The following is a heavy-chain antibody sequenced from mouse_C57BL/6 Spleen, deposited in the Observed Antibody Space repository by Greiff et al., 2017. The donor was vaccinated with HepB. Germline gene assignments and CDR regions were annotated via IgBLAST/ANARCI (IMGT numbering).Heavy chain of an antibody. CDR1: GFSFNTYA. J-gene: IGHJ2*01. Sequence: EVMLVESGGGLVQPKGSLKLSCAASGFSFNTYAMNWVRQAPGKGLEWVARIRSKSNNYATYYADSVKDRFTISRDDSESMLYLQMNNLKTEDTAMYYCVREGYYLDYWGQGTTLTVSS. CDR3: VREGYYLDY. CDR2: IRSKSNNYAT. V-gene: IGHV10-1*01.